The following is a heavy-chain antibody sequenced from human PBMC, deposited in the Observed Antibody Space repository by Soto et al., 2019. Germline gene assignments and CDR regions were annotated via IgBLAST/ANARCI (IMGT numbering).Heavy chain of an antibody. CDR2: VYWDDDK. Sequence: QITLKESGPTLVKPTQTLTLTCTFSGFSLSTSGVGVVWLRQPPGKALEWLALVYWDDDKRYSPSLKCRLTITQDTSKNQVVLTMNNMDHVDTATYYCAHSSSRWPLGYWGQGALVTVSS. CDR1: GFSLSTSGVG. D-gene: IGHD4-17*01. V-gene: IGHV2-5*02. CDR3: AHSSSRWPLGY. J-gene: IGHJ4*02.